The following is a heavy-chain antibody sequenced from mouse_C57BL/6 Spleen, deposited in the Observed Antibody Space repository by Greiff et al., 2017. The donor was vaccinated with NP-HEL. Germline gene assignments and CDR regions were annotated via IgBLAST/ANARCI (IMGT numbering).Heavy chain of an antibody. D-gene: IGHD2-2*01. V-gene: IGHV1-69*01. J-gene: IGHJ1*03. Sequence: QVQLQQPGAELVMPGASVKLSCKASGYTFTSYWMHWVKQRPGQGLEWIGEIDPSDSYTNYNQKFKSKATLTVDKPSSTAYMQLSSLTSEDSAVYFCARSRGLRWYFDVWGTGTTVTVSS. CDR2: IDPSDSYT. CDR3: ARSRGLRWYFDV. CDR1: GYTFTSYW.